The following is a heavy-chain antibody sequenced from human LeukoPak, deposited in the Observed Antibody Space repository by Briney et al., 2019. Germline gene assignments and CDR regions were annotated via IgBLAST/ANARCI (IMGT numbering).Heavy chain of an antibody. D-gene: IGHD5-18*01. CDR1: GGSISSGDYY. CDR2: IYYSGST. Sequence: SETLSPTCTVSGGSISSGDYYWSWIRQPPGKGLEWIGYIYYSGSTYYNPSLKSRVTISVDTSKNQFSLKLSSVTAADTAVYYCARDQRGYSYGGVDYWGQGTLVTVSS. J-gene: IGHJ4*02. CDR3: ARDQRGYSYGGVDY. V-gene: IGHV4-30-4*08.